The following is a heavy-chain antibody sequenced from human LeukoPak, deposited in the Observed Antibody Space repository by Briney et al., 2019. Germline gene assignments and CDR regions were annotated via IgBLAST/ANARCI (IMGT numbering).Heavy chain of an antibody. CDR3: ANSPKSDY. V-gene: IGHV3-23*01. CDR1: GFKFSSYG. Sequence: PGGSLRLSCAASGFKFSSYGMSWFRQAPGKGLEWLSAISGSGGSTYYADSVQGRFTISRDNSKNTLYLQMSSLRAGDTAVYYCANSPKSDYWGQGTLVTVSS. CDR2: ISGSGGST. J-gene: IGHJ4*02.